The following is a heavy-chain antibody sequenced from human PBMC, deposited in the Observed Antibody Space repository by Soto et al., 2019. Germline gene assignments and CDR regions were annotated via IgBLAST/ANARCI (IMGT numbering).Heavy chain of an antibody. J-gene: IGHJ6*03. CDR1: GGTFSSYT. V-gene: IGHV1-69*04. CDR2: IIPILGIA. Sequence: GASVKVSCKASGGTFSSYTISWVRQAPGQGLEWMGRIIPILGIANYAQKFQGRVTITADKSTSTAYMELSSLRSEDTAVYYCARDEYSNYYYYYYMDVWGKGTTVTVSS. D-gene: IGHD6-6*01. CDR3: ARDEYSNYYYYYYMDV.